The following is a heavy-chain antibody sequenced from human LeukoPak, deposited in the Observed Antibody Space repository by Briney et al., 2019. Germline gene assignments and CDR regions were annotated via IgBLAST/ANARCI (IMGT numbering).Heavy chain of an antibody. Sequence: GASVKVSRKPSLYTFTSYAMNWVRQAPGPGLEWLGWINTNTANPTDAQGFTGRFFFSLDTSVSTAYLQISSLKAEDTDVYYCARDHGDFVSPGCFGPWGEGGLGTVSS. V-gene: IGHV7-4-1*02. CDR3: ARDHGDFVSPGCFGP. D-gene: IGHD4-17*01. J-gene: IGHJ5*02. CDR1: LYTFTSYA. CDR2: INTNTANP.